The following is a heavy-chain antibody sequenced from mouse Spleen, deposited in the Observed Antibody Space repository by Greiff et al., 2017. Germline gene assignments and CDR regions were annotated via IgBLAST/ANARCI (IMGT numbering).Heavy chain of an antibody. CDR1: GYTFTNYW. Sequence: VQLQQSGAELVRPGTSVKMSCKASGYTFTNYWIGWAKQRPGHGLEWIGDIYPGGGYTNYNEKFKGKATLTADKSSSTAYMQSSSLTSEDSAIYYCARYEGTGMDYWGQGTTLTVSS. CDR3: ARYEGTGMDY. J-gene: IGHJ2*01. CDR2: IYPGGGYT. D-gene: IGHD4-1*01. V-gene: IGHV1-63*01.